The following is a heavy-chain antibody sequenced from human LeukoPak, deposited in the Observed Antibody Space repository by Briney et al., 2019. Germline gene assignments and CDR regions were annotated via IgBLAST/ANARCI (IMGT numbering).Heavy chain of an antibody. CDR2: IYSGGST. Sequence: GGSLRLSCAASGFTFSSYWMHWVRQAPGKGLEWVSVIYSGGSTYYADSVKGRFTISRDNSKNTLYLQMNSLRAEDTAVYYCARGPSDDMYSRRAFDYWGQGTLVTVSS. V-gene: IGHV3-66*01. J-gene: IGHJ4*02. D-gene: IGHD6-13*01. CDR3: ARGPSDDMYSRRAFDY. CDR1: GFTFSSYW.